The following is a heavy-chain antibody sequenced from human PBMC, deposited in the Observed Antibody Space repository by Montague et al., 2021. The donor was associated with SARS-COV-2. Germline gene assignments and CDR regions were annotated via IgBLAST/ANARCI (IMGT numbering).Heavy chain of an antibody. J-gene: IGHJ6*02. Sequence: SETLSLTCTVSGGSFDTNYCWGWIRQPPGQGLEWIGTIYNSENTYYNPSLEGRVSVSIDTSRKQFSLKLNSVTAADTAVYYCARHRHDYGVLRRYGMDVWGQGTTVTVSS. CDR3: ARHRHDYGVLRRYGMDV. V-gene: IGHV4-39*07. CDR2: IYNSENT. D-gene: IGHD4-17*01. CDR1: GGSFDTNYC.